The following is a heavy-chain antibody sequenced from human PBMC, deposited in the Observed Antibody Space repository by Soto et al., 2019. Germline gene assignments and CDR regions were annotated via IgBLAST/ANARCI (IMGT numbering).Heavy chain of an antibody. V-gene: IGHV3-30*14. CDR1: GFTFSSHA. CDR2: ISYDGSNK. D-gene: IGHD1-1*01. J-gene: IGHJ5*02. Sequence: QVQLVESGGGVVQSGRSLRLSCAASGFTFSSHAMHWVRQAPGKGLEWVAIISYDGSNKHYADSVKGRFTISRDNSKNTLYLQMNSLRADATAVYYWARATGSPGWFDPWGQGTLVTVSS. CDR3: ARATGSPGWFDP.